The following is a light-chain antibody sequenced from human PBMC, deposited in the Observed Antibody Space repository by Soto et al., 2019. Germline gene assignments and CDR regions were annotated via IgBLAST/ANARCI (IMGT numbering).Light chain of an antibody. J-gene: IGKJ1*01. Sequence: EILMTQSPATLSVSPGERATLSCRAGQSVSSSLAWYQQKPGQAPRLLIYGASTRATGIPARFSGSGSGTEFTLTISSLQSEDFAVYYCQQYNKWPRTFGQGTKV. CDR1: QSVSSS. CDR3: QQYNKWPRT. V-gene: IGKV3-15*01. CDR2: GAS.